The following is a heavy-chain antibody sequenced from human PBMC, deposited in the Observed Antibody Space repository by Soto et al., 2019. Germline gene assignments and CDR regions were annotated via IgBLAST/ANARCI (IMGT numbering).Heavy chain of an antibody. CDR1: GGSTSSGGYY. CDR3: ARESWGYAATKGMDV. J-gene: IGHJ6*02. Sequence: SETLSLTCTVSGGSTSSGGYYWSWIRQHPGKGLEWIGYIYYSGSTYYNPSLKSRVTISVDTSKNQFSLKLSSVTAADTAVYCCARESWGYAATKGMDVWGQGTKVTSP. D-gene: IGHD2-15*01. V-gene: IGHV4-31*03. CDR2: IYYSGST.